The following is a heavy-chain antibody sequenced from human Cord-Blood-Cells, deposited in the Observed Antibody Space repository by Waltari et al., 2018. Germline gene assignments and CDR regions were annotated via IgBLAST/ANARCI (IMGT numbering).Heavy chain of an antibody. Sequence: EVQLVESGGGLVQPGGSLRLSCAASGFTFSSYWMSWVRQSPGKGLEWVAKIKQDGSEKYYVDSGKGRFTISRDNAKNSLYLQMNSLRAEDTAVYYCARDLYSSSWLFDYWGQGTLVTVSS. V-gene: IGHV3-7*01. CDR1: GFTFSSYW. CDR3: ARDLYSSSWLFDY. CDR2: IKQDGSEK. J-gene: IGHJ4*02. D-gene: IGHD6-13*01.